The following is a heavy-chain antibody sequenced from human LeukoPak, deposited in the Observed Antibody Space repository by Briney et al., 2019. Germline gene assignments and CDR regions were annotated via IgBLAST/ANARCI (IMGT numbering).Heavy chain of an antibody. V-gene: IGHV1-69*13. CDR1: RGTFSSYA. CDR3: ARDRPGRYCSSTSCYTASPFDP. D-gene: IGHD2-2*02. J-gene: IGHJ5*02. CDR2: IIPIFGTA. Sequence: SVKVSCKSSRGTFSSYAISWVRQAPGQGLEWMGGIIPIFGTANYAQKFQGRVTITADESTSTAYMELSSLRSEDTAVYYCARDRPGRYCSSTSCYTASPFDPWGQGTLVTVSS.